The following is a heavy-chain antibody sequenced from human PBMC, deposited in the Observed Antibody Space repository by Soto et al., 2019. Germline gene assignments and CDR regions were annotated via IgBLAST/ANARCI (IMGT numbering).Heavy chain of an antibody. CDR3: ARVTTTSAFSAMAV. J-gene: IGHJ6*02. Sequence: QVQLVESGGGVVQPGRSLRLSCAASGFTFSYHALNWVRQAPGKGLEWVAVISYDGDNKYIAESVKGRFTISRDISKKTVYLRMNSLRTEYTAMDFCARVTTTSAFSAMAVWGQATTVTVS. D-gene: IGHD1-1*01. CDR2: ISYDGDNK. CDR1: GFTFSYHA. V-gene: IGHV3-30-3*01.